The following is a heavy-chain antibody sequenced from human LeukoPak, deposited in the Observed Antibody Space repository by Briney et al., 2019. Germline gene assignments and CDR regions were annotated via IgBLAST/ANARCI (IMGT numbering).Heavy chain of an antibody. CDR1: GGSFSGYY. CDR2: INHSGST. V-gene: IGHV4-34*01. Sequence: SETLSLTCAVYGGSFSGYYWSWIRQPPVKGLEWIGEINHSGSTNYNPSLKSRVTISVDTSKNQFSLKLSSVTAADTAVYYCARDRLSGSYYDAFDIWGQGTMVTVSS. D-gene: IGHD1-26*01. CDR3: ARDRLSGSYYDAFDI. J-gene: IGHJ3*02.